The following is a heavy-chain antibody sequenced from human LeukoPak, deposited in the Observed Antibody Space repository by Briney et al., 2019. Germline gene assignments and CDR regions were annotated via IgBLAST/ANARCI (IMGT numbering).Heavy chain of an antibody. Sequence: ASVKVSCKASGYTFTSYDMHWVRQAPGQGLEWMGIINPSGDSTSYAQKFQGRVTMTRDTSTSTVDMELSSLRSEDTAVYYCASVLYCGADCYSGRYFFDYWGQGTLVTVSS. CDR3: ASVLYCGADCYSGRYFFDY. CDR2: INPSGDST. D-gene: IGHD2-21*02. CDR1: GYTFTSYD. J-gene: IGHJ4*02. V-gene: IGHV1-46*01.